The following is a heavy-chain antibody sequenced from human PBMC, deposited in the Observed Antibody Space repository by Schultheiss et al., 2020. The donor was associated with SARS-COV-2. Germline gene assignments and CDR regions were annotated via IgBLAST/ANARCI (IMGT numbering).Heavy chain of an antibody. CDR1: GGSISSYY. D-gene: IGHD2-21*01. CDR3: ARVDGGDGAFDI. CDR2: IYYSGST. J-gene: IGHJ3*02. V-gene: IGHV4-59*01. Sequence: SETLSLTCTVSGGSISSYYWSWIRQPPGKGLEWIGYIYYSGSTNYNPSLKSRVTISVDTSKNQFSLKLSSVTAADTAVYYCARVDGGDGAFDIWGQGTMVTV.